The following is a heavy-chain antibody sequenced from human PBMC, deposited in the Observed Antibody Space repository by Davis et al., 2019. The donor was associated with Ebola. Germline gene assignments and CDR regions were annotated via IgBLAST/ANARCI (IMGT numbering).Heavy chain of an antibody. CDR2: FDPEDAEA. V-gene: IGHV1-24*01. CDR3: ARGGVAYSDLDY. J-gene: IGHJ4*02. CDR1: GYTLTELS. D-gene: IGHD2-21*01. Sequence: ASVQVSCKVSGYTLTELSIHWVRQAPGKGLEWMGYFDPEDAEAMYAQNFQDRVTMTEDTSTDTAYMELSSLRSEDTAVYFCARGGVAYSDLDYWGQGTLVAVSS.